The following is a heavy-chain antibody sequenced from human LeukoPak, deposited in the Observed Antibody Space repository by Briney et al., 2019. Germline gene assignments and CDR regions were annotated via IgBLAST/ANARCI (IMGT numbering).Heavy chain of an antibody. V-gene: IGHV4-34*01. CDR2: IYYSGST. CDR3: STGMLRGLAPVFLDY. Sequence: SETLSLTCAVYGGSFSDYYWGWIRQPPGRGLGWIGSIYYSGSTYYNPSLKSRVTISLDTSKNQFSLNLRSVTAADTAVYYCSTGMLRGLAPVFLDYWGQGTLVTVSS. D-gene: IGHD3-10*01. J-gene: IGHJ4*02. CDR1: GGSFSDYY.